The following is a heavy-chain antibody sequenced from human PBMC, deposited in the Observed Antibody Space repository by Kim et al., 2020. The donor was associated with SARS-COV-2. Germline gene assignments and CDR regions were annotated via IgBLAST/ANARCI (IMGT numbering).Heavy chain of an antibody. CDR2: IKSKTDGGTT. CDR3: TTEYCSGGSCYSYYYYYGMDV. CDR1: GFTFSNAW. V-gene: IGHV3-15*01. Sequence: GGSLRLSCAASGFTFSNAWMSWVRQAPGKGLEWVGRIKSKTDGGTTDYAAPVKGRFTISRDDSKNTLYLQMNSLKTEDTAVYYCTTEYCSGGSCYSYYYYYGMDVWAKGPRSPSP. J-gene: IGHJ6*02. D-gene: IGHD2-15*01.